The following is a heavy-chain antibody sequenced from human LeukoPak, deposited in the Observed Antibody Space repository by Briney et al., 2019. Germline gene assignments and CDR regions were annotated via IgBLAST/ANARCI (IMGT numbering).Heavy chain of an antibody. D-gene: IGHD3-3*01. CDR3: ARVKSIYIYLPIFGVAGDFDY. Sequence: ASVKVSCKASGYTFTSYGISWVRQAPGQGLEWMGWISAYNGNTNYAQKLQGRVTMTTDTSTSTAYMELRSLRSDDTAVYYCARVKSIYIYLPIFGVAGDFDYWGQGTLVTVSS. CDR1: GYTFTSYG. CDR2: ISAYNGNT. V-gene: IGHV1-18*01. J-gene: IGHJ4*02.